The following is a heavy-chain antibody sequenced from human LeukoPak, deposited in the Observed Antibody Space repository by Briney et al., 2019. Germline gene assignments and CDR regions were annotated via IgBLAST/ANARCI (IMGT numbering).Heavy chain of an antibody. D-gene: IGHD6-19*01. V-gene: IGHV3-74*01. J-gene: IGHJ6*02. CDR3: ARGLAGAYQIMDV. CDR2: ISADGTTT. CDR1: GFTFNTYW. Sequence: GGSLRLSCVASGFTFNTYWIHWVRQGPGKGLVWVSLISADGTTTTYADSVQGRFTVSRDNAKNTLYLQMNSLRAEDAAVYYCARGLAGAYQIMDVWGQGTTVTVS.